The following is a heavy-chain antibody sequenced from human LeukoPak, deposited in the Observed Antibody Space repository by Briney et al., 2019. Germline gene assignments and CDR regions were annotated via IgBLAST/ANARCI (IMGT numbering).Heavy chain of an antibody. J-gene: IGHJ6*02. CDR2: IIPIFGIA. Sequence: SVKVSCKASGGTFSSYAISWVRQAPGQGLEWMGRIIPIFGIANYAQKFQGRVTITADKSTSTAYMELSSLRSEDTAVYNCARLSQSGNWNYYGMDVWGQGTTVTVSS. D-gene: IGHD1-1*01. CDR3: ARLSQSGNWNYYGMDV. V-gene: IGHV1-69*04. CDR1: GGTFSSYA.